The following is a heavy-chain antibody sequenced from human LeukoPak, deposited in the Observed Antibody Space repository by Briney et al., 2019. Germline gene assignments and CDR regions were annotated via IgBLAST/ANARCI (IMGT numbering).Heavy chain of an antibody. Sequence: GASVKVSCKASGYTFTSYYMHWVRQAPGQGLEWMGIINPSGGSTSYAQKFQGRVTMTRDMSTSTVYMELSSLGSEDTAVYYCARELRITRGWFDPWGQGTLVTVSS. J-gene: IGHJ5*02. D-gene: IGHD3-10*01. V-gene: IGHV1-46*01. CDR3: ARELRITRGWFDP. CDR1: GYTFTSYY. CDR2: INPSGGST.